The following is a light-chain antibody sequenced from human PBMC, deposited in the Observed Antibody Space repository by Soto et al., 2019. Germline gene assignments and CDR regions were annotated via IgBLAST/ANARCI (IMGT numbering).Light chain of an antibody. V-gene: IGKV1-9*01. CDR3: QQLASYVPLT. Sequence: DIQLTQSPSILSASVGDRVTITCRASQGVGNYLAWYQQRPGKAPNLLIYDASTLHSGVPSRFSGSGSGTEFTLTISSLQPEDFATYYCQQLASYVPLTFGGGTKLQIK. CDR1: QGVGNY. CDR2: DAS. J-gene: IGKJ4*01.